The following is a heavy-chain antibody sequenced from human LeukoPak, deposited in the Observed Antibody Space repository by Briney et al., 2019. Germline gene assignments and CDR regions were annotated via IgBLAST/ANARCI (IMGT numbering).Heavy chain of an antibody. Sequence: GGSPRLSCAASGFTFNSYGMTWVRRAPGKGLEWVSGISGSGGTTYYADSVKGRFTMSRDNSKNTLYLQMNSLRAEDTAVYYCAKDGQQLPPNHWFDPWGQGTLVTVSS. V-gene: IGHV3-23*01. CDR3: AKDGQQLPPNHWFDP. CDR2: ISGSGGTT. D-gene: IGHD6-13*01. J-gene: IGHJ5*02. CDR1: GFTFNSYG.